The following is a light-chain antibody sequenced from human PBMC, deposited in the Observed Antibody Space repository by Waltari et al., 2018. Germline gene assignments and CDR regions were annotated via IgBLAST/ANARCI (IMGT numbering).Light chain of an antibody. Sequence: EIVMTQSPDTLSVSPGEGVTLSCRATQSVTSNLAWYQQKAGQAPRLLIYGASSRAPGIPVRVSGSGSGTEFSLTISSLQSEDFAVYYCQQYNQWPPSFGGGTKVEIK. V-gene: IGKV3-15*01. CDR1: QSVTSN. CDR3: QQYNQWPPS. CDR2: GAS. J-gene: IGKJ4*01.